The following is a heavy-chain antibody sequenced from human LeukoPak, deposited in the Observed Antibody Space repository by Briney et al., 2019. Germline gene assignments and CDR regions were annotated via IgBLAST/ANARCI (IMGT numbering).Heavy chain of an antibody. CDR3: ARDPPVAGRYYYGMDV. Sequence: ASVKVSCKASGGTFSSYAISWVRQAPGQGLEWMGGIIPIFGTANYAQKFQGRVRITADESTSTAYMELSSLRSEDTAVYYCARDPPVAGRYYYGMDVWGQGTTVTVSS. CDR1: GGTFSSYA. D-gene: IGHD6-19*01. J-gene: IGHJ6*02. CDR2: IIPIFGTA. V-gene: IGHV1-69*13.